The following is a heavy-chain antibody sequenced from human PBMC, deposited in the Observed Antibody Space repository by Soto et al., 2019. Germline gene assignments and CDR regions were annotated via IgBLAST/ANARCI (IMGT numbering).Heavy chain of an antibody. CDR2: IYYSGST. V-gene: IGHV4-61*01. CDR3: ASHSPSFALDY. D-gene: IGHD2-21*01. CDR1: GGSVSSGSYY. Sequence: QVQLQESGPGLVKPSETLSLTCTVSGGSVSSGSYYWSWIRQPPGKGLEWIGYIYYSGSTNYNPPLRSRVTISVDTSKTQFSLKLSSVTAADTAVYYGASHSPSFALDYWGQGTLVTVSS. J-gene: IGHJ4*02.